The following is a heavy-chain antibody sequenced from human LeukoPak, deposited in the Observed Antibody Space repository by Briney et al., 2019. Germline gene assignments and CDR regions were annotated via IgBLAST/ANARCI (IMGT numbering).Heavy chain of an antibody. D-gene: IGHD3-10*01. V-gene: IGHV4-59*01. CDR1: GGSISSYY. Sequence: SETLSLTCTVSGGSISSYYWRWIRPPPGKGLEWIGYIYYSGSTNYNPSLKSRVTISVDTSKNQFSLKLSSVTAADTAVYYCARGAGLLSYFDYWGQGTLVTVSS. J-gene: IGHJ4*02. CDR2: IYYSGST. CDR3: ARGAGLLSYFDY.